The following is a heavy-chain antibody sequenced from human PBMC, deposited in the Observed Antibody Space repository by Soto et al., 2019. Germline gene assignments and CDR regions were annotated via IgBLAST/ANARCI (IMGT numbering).Heavy chain of an antibody. V-gene: IGHV3-23*01. CDR1: GFTFSSYA. D-gene: IGHD3-3*01. J-gene: IGHJ4*02. Sequence: EVQLLESGGGLVQPGGSLRLSCAASGFTFSSYAMSWVRQAPGKGLEWVSAISGSGVSTYYADSVKGRFTISRDNSKKTLYLQMNSLRAEDTAVYYCANLGQYYDFWSGTDLDFDYWGQGTLVTVSS. CDR2: ISGSGVST. CDR3: ANLGQYYDFWSGTDLDFDY.